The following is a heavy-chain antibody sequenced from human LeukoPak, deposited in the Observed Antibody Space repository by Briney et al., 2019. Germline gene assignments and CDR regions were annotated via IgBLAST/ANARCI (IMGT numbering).Heavy chain of an antibody. CDR3: ARSTRYFYDSSGYYYFDY. V-gene: IGHV1-2*02. D-gene: IGHD3-22*01. Sequence: ASVKVSCKASVYSFTGYYMHWVRQAPGQGLEWMGWINPNSGGTNYAQKFQGRVTMTRDTSISTAYMELSRLRSDDTAVYYCARSTRYFYDSSGYYYFDYWGQGTLVTVSS. CDR2: INPNSGGT. CDR1: VYSFTGYY. J-gene: IGHJ4*02.